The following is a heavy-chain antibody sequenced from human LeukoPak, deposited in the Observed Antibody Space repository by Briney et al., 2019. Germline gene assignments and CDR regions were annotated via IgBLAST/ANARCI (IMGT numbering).Heavy chain of an antibody. Sequence: PSETLSLTCTVSGGSISSYYWSWIRQPAGKGLEWIGRIYTSGSTNYNPSLKSRVTMSVDTSKNQFSLKLSSVTAADTAVYYCAGEPAGFSSGWYGFDYWGQGTMVTVSS. CDR3: AGEPAGFSSGWYGFDY. V-gene: IGHV4-4*07. J-gene: IGHJ4*02. D-gene: IGHD6-19*01. CDR2: IYTSGST. CDR1: GGSISSYY.